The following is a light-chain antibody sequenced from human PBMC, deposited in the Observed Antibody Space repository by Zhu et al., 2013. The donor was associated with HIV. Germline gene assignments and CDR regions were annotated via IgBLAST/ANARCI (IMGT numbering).Light chain of an antibody. Sequence: EIVLTQSPGTLSVSPGERATLSCRASQSVVNNYLAWYQQKPGQAPRLLIHTASSRVTGIPDRFSGSGSGTEFTLTISSLQSEDFAVYYCQQYNNWPPYTFGQGTKLEIK. CDR1: QSVVNN. J-gene: IGKJ2*01. CDR2: TAS. CDR3: QQYNNWPPYT. V-gene: IGKV3D-15*01.